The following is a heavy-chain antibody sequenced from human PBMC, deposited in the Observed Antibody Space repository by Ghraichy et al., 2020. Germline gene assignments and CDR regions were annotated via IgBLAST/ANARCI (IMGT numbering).Heavy chain of an antibody. J-gene: IGHJ6*02. CDR2: LSGSFGST. Sequence: GGSLRLSCEASGFTFSTFAMSWVRQAPGKGLEWVSGLSGSFGSTYYAGSVRGRFTISRDNSTNTLNLQLKSHRADDSAVYYCVKGDDFDTSRGYYHYGLDVWGQGTTVTVSS. CDR1: GFTFSTFA. CDR3: VKGDDFDTSRGYYHYGLDV. V-gene: IGHV3-23*01. D-gene: IGHD3/OR15-3a*01.